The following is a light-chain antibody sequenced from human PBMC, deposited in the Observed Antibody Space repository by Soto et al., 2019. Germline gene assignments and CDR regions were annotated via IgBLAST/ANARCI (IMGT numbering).Light chain of an antibody. J-gene: IGKJ1*01. CDR2: KAS. V-gene: IGKV1-5*03. CDR3: QQYNSYPWT. Sequence: DIQMTQSPSTLSASVGDRVTNTCRASQSIRSWLAWYQQKQGKAPKLLIYKASSLESRVPSRFSGSGSGTEFTLTISSLQPDDFATYYCQQYNSYPWTFGQGTKVEIK. CDR1: QSIRSW.